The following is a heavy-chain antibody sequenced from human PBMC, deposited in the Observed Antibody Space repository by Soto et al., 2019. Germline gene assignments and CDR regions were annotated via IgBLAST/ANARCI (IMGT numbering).Heavy chain of an antibody. CDR2: ISGQIAKT. Sequence: QVQLVQSGPEVKKPGASAKVSCKASGYSFHNYGIIWVRQAPGQGLEWMGWISGQIAKTNYAQKFQGKVTMTTDTSTSTAYMELSTLTSDDTAMYYCARGPPSGSFSLTPRYWGQGTLVTVSS. J-gene: IGHJ4*02. D-gene: IGHD1-26*01. CDR1: GYSFHNYG. V-gene: IGHV1-18*04. CDR3: ARGPPSGSFSLTPRY.